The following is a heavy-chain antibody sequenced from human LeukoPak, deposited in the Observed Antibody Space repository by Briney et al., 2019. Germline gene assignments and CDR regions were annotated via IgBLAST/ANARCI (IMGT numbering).Heavy chain of an antibody. J-gene: IGHJ5*02. V-gene: IGHV3-21*01. Sequence: GGSLRLSCAASGFRFDTYSMNWVRQAPGKGLEWVSCISSSSNYIYYADSVKGRFTISRDNSKNSLYLQMKSLRVEDTAVYYCVRDRNTSSAFDPWGQGTLVTVSS. CDR3: VRDRNTSSAFDP. CDR1: GFRFDTYS. CDR2: ISSSSNYI. D-gene: IGHD2-2*01.